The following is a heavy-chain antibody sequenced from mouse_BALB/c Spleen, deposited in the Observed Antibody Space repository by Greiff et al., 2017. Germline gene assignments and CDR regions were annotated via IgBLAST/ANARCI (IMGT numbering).Heavy chain of an antibody. CDR1: GFTFSSYA. CDR2: ISSGGST. V-gene: IGHV5-6-5*01. D-gene: IGHD1-1*01. J-gene: IGHJ4*01. CDR3: ARGGDYYGSSYKLGPLYYAMDY. Sequence: EVKVEESGGGLVKPGGSLKLSCAASGFTFSSYAMSWVRQTPEKRLEWVASISSGGSTYYPDSVKGRFTISRDNARNILYLQMSSLRSEDTAMYYCARGGDYYGSSYKLGPLYYAMDYWGQGTSVTVSS.